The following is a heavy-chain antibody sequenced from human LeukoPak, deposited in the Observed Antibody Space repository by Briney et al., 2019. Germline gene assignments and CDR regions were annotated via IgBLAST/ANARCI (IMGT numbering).Heavy chain of an antibody. D-gene: IGHD1-20*01. CDR3: ARGNQGITGTTSPFDY. CDR2: IIPIFGTA. Sequence: SVKVSCKASGGTFSSYAISWVRQAPGQGLEWMGGIIPIFGTANYAQKFQGRVTITTDESTSTAYMELSSLRSEDTAVYYCARGNQGITGTTSPFDYWGQGTLVTVSS. CDR1: GGTFSSYA. V-gene: IGHV1-69*05. J-gene: IGHJ4*02.